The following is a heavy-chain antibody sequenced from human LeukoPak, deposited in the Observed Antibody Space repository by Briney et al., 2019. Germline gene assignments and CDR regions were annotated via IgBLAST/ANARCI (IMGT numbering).Heavy chain of an antibody. V-gene: IGHV1-18*01. CDR3: ASDNYYGSGSYYFDY. D-gene: IGHD3-10*01. J-gene: IGHJ4*02. Sequence: ASVKVSCKASGYTFTSYGISWVRQAPGQGLEWMGWISAYNGNTNYAQKLQGRVTMTTDTSTSTAYMELRSLRSDDTAVYYCASDNYYGSGSYYFDYWGRGTLVTVSS. CDR1: GYTFTSYG. CDR2: ISAYNGNT.